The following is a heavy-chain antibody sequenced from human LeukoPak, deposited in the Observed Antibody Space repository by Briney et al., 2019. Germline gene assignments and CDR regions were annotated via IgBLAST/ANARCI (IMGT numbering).Heavy chain of an antibody. Sequence: ASVKVSCKASGYTFTDYYMHCVRQAPGQGLEWMGWINPNSGGTNYAQTFQGRVTMTRDTSINTAYMELRRLRPDDTAVYYCAKDLRYSSSWTSGLFDPWGQGTLVTVSA. D-gene: IGHD6-13*01. CDR3: AKDLRYSSSWTSGLFDP. CDR1: GYTFTDYY. CDR2: INPNSGGT. J-gene: IGHJ5*02. V-gene: IGHV1-2*02.